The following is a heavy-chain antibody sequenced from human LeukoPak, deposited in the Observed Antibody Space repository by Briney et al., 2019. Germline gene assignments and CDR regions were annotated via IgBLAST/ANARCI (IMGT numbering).Heavy chain of an antibody. Sequence: SETLSLTSAVHGGSFSGNYWSWIRQPPGKGLEWIGEINHSGSTNYDPSLKSPVTISVNTSKNQFPLKLSSVTAADTAVYYCAREAAAFDYWGQGTLVTVSS. D-gene: IGHD6-13*01. CDR1: GGSFSGNY. CDR2: INHSGST. CDR3: AREAAAFDY. J-gene: IGHJ4*02. V-gene: IGHV4-34*01.